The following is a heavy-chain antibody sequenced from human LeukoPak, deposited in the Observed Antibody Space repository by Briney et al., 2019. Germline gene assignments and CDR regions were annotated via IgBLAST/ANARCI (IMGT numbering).Heavy chain of an antibody. CDR1: GGSISSYY. CDR2: IYYSGST. Sequence: SETLSLTCTVSGGSISSYYWSWIRQPPGKGLEWIGYIYYSGSTNYNPSLKSRVTISVDTSKNQFSLKLSSVTAADTAVYYCARGGYGSGSYSDFDYWGQGTLVTVPS. V-gene: IGHV4-59*01. CDR3: ARGGYGSGSYSDFDY. D-gene: IGHD3-10*01. J-gene: IGHJ4*02.